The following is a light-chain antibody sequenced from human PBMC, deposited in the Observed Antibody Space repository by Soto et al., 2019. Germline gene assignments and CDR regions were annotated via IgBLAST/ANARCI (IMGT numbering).Light chain of an antibody. CDR1: RSVSSY. J-gene: IGKJ4*01. Sequence: VWTQYPATLSLSPGGRATLSCRASRSVSSYLARYQQKPGQAPRLLIYDASNRATGIPARFSGSGSGTDFTLTITSLEPDDFAVYYSHPRSHWLAFGGGTK. CDR2: DAS. V-gene: IGKV3-11*01. CDR3: HPRSHWLA.